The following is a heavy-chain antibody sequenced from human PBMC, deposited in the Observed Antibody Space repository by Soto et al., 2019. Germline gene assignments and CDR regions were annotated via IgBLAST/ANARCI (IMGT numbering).Heavy chain of an antibody. D-gene: IGHD4-17*01. CDR2: IYHSGST. J-gene: IGHJ4*02. V-gene: IGHV4-4*02. CDR1: GGSISSSNW. CDR3: ASIGYGEDYFDY. Sequence: PSETLSLTCAVSGGSISSSNWWSWVRQPPGKGLEWIGEIYHSGSTNYNPSLKSRVTISVDKSKNQFSLKLSSVTAADTAVYYCASIGYGEDYFDYWGRGTLVTVSS.